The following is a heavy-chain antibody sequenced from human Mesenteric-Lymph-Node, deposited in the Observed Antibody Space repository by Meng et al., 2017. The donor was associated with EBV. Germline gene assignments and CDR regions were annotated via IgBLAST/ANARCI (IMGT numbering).Heavy chain of an antibody. CDR3: ARGEVFDS. CDR1: GGSINSFY. CDR2: IYHSGST. J-gene: IGHJ4*02. Sequence: QVELQESGPGLVNPSDTLPLTCNVAGGSINSFYWSWIRQPPGKGLEWIGYIYHSGSTNYNPSLKSRVTMSVDMSKNQFSLKLSSVTAADTAVYYCARGEVFDSWGQGTLVTVSS. V-gene: IGHV4-59*07.